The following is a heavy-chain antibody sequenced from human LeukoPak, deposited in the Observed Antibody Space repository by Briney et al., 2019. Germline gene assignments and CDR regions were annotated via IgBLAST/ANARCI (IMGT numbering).Heavy chain of an antibody. Sequence: PSETLSLTCTVSGGSISSSSYYWGWIRQPPGKGLEWIGYIYYSGSTNYNPSLKSRVTISVDTSKNQFSLKLSSVTAADTAVYYCARDYSGAHAFDIWGQGTMVTVSS. D-gene: IGHD3-10*01. CDR1: GGSISSSSYY. CDR3: ARDYSGAHAFDI. V-gene: IGHV4-61*01. CDR2: IYYSGST. J-gene: IGHJ3*02.